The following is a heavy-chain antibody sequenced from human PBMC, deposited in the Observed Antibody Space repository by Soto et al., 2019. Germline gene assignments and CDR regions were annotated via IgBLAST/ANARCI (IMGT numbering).Heavy chain of an antibody. CDR1: GGTFSSSG. CDR2: IVPSLDTT. D-gene: IGHD3-16*02. Sequence: QVHLVQSGTEVKKHGSSVKVSCKASGGTFSSSGFSWVRQAPGQGLEWMGMIVPSLDTTNYAQKFQARVTINADEVTSTAYMELRSLRSEDTAVYYCARWPQPRYTADPYAVDVWGQGTRVIVSS. CDR3: ARWPQPRYTADPYAVDV. J-gene: IGHJ6*02. V-gene: IGHV1-69*11.